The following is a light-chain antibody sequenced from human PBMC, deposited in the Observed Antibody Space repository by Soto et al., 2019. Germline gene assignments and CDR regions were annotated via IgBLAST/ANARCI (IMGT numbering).Light chain of an antibody. CDR2: EGS. CDR3: CSYEGSNYV. J-gene: IGLJ1*01. CDR1: SSDVGSYNL. Sequence: QSALTRPASVSGSPGHSITISCTGTSSDVGSYNLVSWYQQHPGKAPKLMIYEGSKRPSGVSNRFSGSKSGNTASLTISGLQAEDEADYYCCSYEGSNYVFGTGTKVTVL. V-gene: IGLV2-23*01.